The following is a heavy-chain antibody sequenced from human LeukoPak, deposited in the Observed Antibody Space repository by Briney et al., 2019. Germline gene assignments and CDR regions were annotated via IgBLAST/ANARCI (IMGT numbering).Heavy chain of an antibody. D-gene: IGHD4-17*01. CDR2: IYYSGST. J-gene: IGHJ4*02. CDR3: AGTTVTNPYYFDY. Sequence: KASETLSLTCTVSGGSISSYYWSWIRQPTGKGLEWIGYIYYSGSTNYNPSLKSRVTISVDTSKNQFSLKLSSVTAADTAVYYCAGTTVTNPYYFDYWGQGTLVTVSS. CDR1: GGSISSYY. V-gene: IGHV4-59*08.